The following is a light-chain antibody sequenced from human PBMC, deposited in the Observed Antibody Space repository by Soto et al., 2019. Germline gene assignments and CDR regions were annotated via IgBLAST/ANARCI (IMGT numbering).Light chain of an antibody. J-gene: IGLJ1*01. CDR1: SSDVGGYNY. CDR3: RSYTSSSAYV. CDR2: DVS. V-gene: IGLV2-14*01. Sequence: QSALTQPASVSGSPGQSITISCTGTSSDVGGYNYVPWYQQHPGKAPKLMIYDVSNRPSGVSNRFSGSKSGNTASLTISGLQAEDEADYYCRSYTSSSAYVFGTGTKVTVL.